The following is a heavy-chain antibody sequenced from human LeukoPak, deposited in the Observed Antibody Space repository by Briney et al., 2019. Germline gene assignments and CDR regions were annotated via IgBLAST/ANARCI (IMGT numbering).Heavy chain of an antibody. Sequence: SETLSLTCTVSGGSISGYYWSWIRQPPGKGLEWIGYIYYSGSTNYNPSLKSRVTISVDTSKNQFSLKLSSVTAADTAVYYCARADYYDSSGYQAPYFDYWGQGTLVTVSS. J-gene: IGHJ4*02. V-gene: IGHV4-59*01. CDR2: IYYSGST. CDR3: ARADYYDSSGYQAPYFDY. CDR1: GGSISGYY. D-gene: IGHD3-22*01.